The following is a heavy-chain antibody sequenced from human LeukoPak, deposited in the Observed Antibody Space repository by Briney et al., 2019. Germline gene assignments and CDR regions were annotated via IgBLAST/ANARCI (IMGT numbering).Heavy chain of an antibody. D-gene: IGHD3-10*01. CDR2: ISSSSSYI. J-gene: IGHJ4*02. CDR1: GFTFSSYS. Sequence: PGGPLRLSCAASGFTFSSYSMNWVRQAPGKGLEWVSSISSSSSYIYYADSVKGRFTISRDNAKNSLYLQMNSLRAEDTAVYYCARVLWFGEFPREIDYWGQGTLVTVSS. CDR3: ARVLWFGEFPREIDY. V-gene: IGHV3-21*01.